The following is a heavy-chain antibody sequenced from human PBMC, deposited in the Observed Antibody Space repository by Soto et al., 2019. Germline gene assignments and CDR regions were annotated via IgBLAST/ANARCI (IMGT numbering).Heavy chain of an antibody. D-gene: IGHD2-15*01. J-gene: IGHJ2*01. Sequence: ASVKVSCKASGYTFTSYAVHWVRQAPGQRLEWMGWINAGNGNTKYSQKFQGRVTITRDTSASTAYIELSSLRSEDTAVYYCARVASVYCSGGSCPRNWYFDLWGRGTLVTVSS. CDR3: ARVASVYCSGGSCPRNWYFDL. CDR1: GYTFTSYA. V-gene: IGHV1-3*01. CDR2: INAGNGNT.